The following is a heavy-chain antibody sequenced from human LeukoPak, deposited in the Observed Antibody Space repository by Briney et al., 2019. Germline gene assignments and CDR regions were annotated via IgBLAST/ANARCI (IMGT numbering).Heavy chain of an antibody. D-gene: IGHD2-8*01. CDR1: GFTFSDYD. Sequence: GGSLRLSCSASGFTFSDYDMNWVRQAPGKGLERVSSISYLSSHVYYGDSVKGRFTVSRDRSTNTVFLQMNSLRPEDTALYYCAKEQRIRHCSEGVCTEGYYFDYWGQGTLVTVSS. J-gene: IGHJ4*02. V-gene: IGHV3-21*04. CDR3: AKEQRIRHCSEGVCTEGYYFDY. CDR2: ISYLSSHV.